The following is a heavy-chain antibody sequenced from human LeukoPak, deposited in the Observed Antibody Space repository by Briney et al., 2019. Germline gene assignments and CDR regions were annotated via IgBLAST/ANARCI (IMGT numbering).Heavy chain of an antibody. V-gene: IGHV4-61*01. J-gene: IGHJ4*02. CDR1: GGSVSSGSYY. D-gene: IGHD3-9*01. Sequence: PSETLSLTCTVSGGSVSSGSYYWSWIRQPPGKGLEWIGYIYYSGSTNYNPSLKSRVTISADTSKKQFSLNLSSVTAADTAVYYCARAPYFDWLLYPSPFFDYWGQGTLVTVSS. CDR3: ARAPYFDWLLYPSPFFDY. CDR2: IYYSGST.